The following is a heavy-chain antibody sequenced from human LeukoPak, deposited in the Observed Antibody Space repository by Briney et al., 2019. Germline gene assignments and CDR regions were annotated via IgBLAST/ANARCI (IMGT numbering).Heavy chain of an antibody. J-gene: IGHJ6*03. Sequence: GGSLRPSCAASGFTFSSYWMSWVRQAPGKGLEWVASIKQDGSEKYYVDSVKGRFTISRDNAKNSLYLQMNSLRAEDTAVYYCARTSNYDFWSGPYYYFYYMDVWGKGTTVTVSS. CDR2: IKQDGSEK. CDR3: ARTSNYDFWSGPYYYFYYMDV. V-gene: IGHV3-7*01. D-gene: IGHD3-3*01. CDR1: GFTFSSYW.